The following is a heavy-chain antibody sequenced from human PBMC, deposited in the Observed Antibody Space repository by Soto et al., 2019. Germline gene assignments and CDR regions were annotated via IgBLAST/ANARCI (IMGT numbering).Heavy chain of an antibody. CDR3: ARKTDYGDYVGWFDP. D-gene: IGHD4-17*01. J-gene: IGHJ5*02. CDR1: GYTFTSYG. V-gene: IGHV1-18*01. Sequence: QVQLVQSGAEVKKPGASVKVSCKASGYTFTSYGISWVRQAPGQGLEWMGWISAYNGNTNYAQKLQGRVTMTTATPTSTAYMELRSLRSDDTAVYYCARKTDYGDYVGWFDPWGQGTLVTVSS. CDR2: ISAYNGNT.